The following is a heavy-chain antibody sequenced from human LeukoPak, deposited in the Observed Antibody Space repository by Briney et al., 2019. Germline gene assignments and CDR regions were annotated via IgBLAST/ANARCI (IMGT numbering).Heavy chain of an antibody. D-gene: IGHD1-26*01. CDR1: GYTFTSYD. Sequence: ASVRVSCKASGYTFTSYDINWVRQATGQGLEWMGWMNPNSGNTGYAQKFQGRVTVTRNTSISTAYMELSSLRSEDTAVYYCARGPLWELLRYWGQGTLVTVSS. CDR2: MNPNSGNT. J-gene: IGHJ4*02. CDR3: ARGPLWELLRY. V-gene: IGHV1-8*01.